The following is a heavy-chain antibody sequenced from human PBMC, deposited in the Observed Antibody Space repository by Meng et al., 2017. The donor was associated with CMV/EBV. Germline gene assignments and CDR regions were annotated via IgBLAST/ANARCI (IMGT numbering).Heavy chain of an antibody. D-gene: IGHD6-6*01. CDR3: ARHNSSFYAPYNF. CDR1: GFTFATSV. V-gene: IGHV3-23*01. Sequence: CEDSGFTFATSVMNWVRQAPEKGLKWVSTISYRSDTIHYPDSVKGRFTVSRDNFKNTVSLQLTSLRAENTAIYYCARHNSSFYAPYNFWGRGTLVTVSS. J-gene: IGHJ4*02. CDR2: ISYRSDTI.